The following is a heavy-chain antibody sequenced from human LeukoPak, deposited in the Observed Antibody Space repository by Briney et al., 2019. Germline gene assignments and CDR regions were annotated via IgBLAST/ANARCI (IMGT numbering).Heavy chain of an antibody. D-gene: IGHD6-13*01. J-gene: IGHJ5*02. CDR3: ARGHSSSPNWFDP. V-gene: IGHV3-7*04. Sequence: SGGSLRLSCAASGFAFSSNWMTWVRQAPGKGLEWVASIKQDGSEKYYVDSVKGRFTMSRDNAKNSLYLQMNSLRAEDTAVYYCARGHSSSPNWFDPWGQGTLVTVSS. CDR1: GFAFSSNW. CDR2: IKQDGSEK.